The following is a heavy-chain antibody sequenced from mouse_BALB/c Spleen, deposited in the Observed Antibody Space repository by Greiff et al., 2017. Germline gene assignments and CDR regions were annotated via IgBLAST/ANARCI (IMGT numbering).Heavy chain of an antibody. J-gene: IGHJ3*01. CDR2: IDPETGGT. V-gene: IGHV1-15*01. CDR3: TREGTTARWFAY. CDR1: GYTFTDYE. Sequence: HVQLQQSGAELVRPGASVTLSCKASGYTFTDYEMHWVKQTPVHGLEWIGAIDPETGGTAYNQKFKGKATLTADKSSSTAYMELRSLTSEDSAVYYCTREGTTARWFAYWGQGTLVTVSA. D-gene: IGHD1-2*01.